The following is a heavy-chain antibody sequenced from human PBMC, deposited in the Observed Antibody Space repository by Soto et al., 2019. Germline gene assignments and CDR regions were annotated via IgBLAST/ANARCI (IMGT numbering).Heavy chain of an antibody. CDR2: ISGGGDTT. J-gene: IGHJ4*02. V-gene: IGHV3-23*01. CDR3: AKLRDFVVLPAGILDY. CDR1: GFNFSSYG. D-gene: IGHD2-8*01. Sequence: PGGSLRLSCAASGFNFSSYGISWIRLSPGKGLEWVSVISGGGDTTYYTPSVKGRFTISRDDFRNTLYLQMNSLRTGDTAIYYCAKLRDFVVLPAGILDYWGPGTLVTVSS.